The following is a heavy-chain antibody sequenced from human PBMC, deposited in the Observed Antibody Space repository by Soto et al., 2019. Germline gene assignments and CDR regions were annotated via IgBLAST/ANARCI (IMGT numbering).Heavy chain of an antibody. CDR3: AKDRVNGDPEWFDY. Sequence: GGSLRLSCAASGFTFISYAMSWVLQAPGKGLEWVSAISGSGGSTYYADSVKGRFTISRDNSKNTLYLQMNSLRAEDTAVYYCAKDRVNGDPEWFDYWGQVTLVTVSS. CDR1: GFTFISYA. D-gene: IGHD4-17*01. CDR2: ISGSGGST. V-gene: IGHV3-23*01. J-gene: IGHJ4*02.